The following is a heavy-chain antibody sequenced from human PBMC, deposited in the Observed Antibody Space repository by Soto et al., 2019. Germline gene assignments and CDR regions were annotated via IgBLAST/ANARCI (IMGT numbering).Heavy chain of an antibody. V-gene: IGHV4-34*01. CDR2: INHSGST. J-gene: IGHJ2*01. CDR3: AEGYCTNGVCPRGWYFDL. D-gene: IGHD2-8*01. CDR1: GGSFSGYY. Sequence: QVQLQQWGAGLLKPSETLSLTCAVYGGSFSGYYWSWIRQPPGKGLEWIGEINHSGSTNYNPSLKARVTISVDTSKHQFCLKLSSVTAADTAVYYCAEGYCTNGVCPRGWYFDLWGRGTLVTVSS.